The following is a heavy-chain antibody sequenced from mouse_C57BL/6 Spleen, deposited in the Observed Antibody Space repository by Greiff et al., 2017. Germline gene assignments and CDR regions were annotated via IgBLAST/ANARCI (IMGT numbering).Heavy chain of an antibody. J-gene: IGHJ2*01. V-gene: IGHV2-9-1*01. D-gene: IGHD1-1*01. CDR1: GFSLTSYA. CDR2: IWTGGGT. Sequence: VKVVESGPGLVAPSQSLSITCTVSGFSLTSYAISWVRQPPGKGLEWLGVIWTGGGTNYNSALKSRLSISKDNSKSQVFLKMNSLQTDDTARYYCARITTVVEYYFDYWGQGTTLTVSS. CDR3: ARITTVVEYYFDY.